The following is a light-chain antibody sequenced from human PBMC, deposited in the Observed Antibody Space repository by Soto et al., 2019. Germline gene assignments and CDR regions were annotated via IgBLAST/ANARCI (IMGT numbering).Light chain of an antibody. CDR3: QQYNSYSYT. V-gene: IGKV1-5*03. J-gene: IGKJ2*01. Sequence: DFQMTPSPSTLSASVGDRVAITCRASQSINNWLAWYQQKPGKAPKLLIYEASNLQSGVPSRFSGSGSGTEFILTISSLQPDDFATYYCQQYNSYSYTFGQGTKLEIK. CDR1: QSINNW. CDR2: EAS.